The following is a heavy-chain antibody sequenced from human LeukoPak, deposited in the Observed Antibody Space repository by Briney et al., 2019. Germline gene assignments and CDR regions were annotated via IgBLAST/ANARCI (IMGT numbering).Heavy chain of an antibody. D-gene: IGHD3-22*01. CDR1: GYSISSGYY. J-gene: IGHJ4*02. V-gene: IGHV4-38-2*02. CDR3: ARGHYSDSSGYYPYFDY. CDR2: IYHSGST. Sequence: PSETLSLTCTVSGYSISSGYYWGWIRQPPGKGLEWIGSIYHSGSTYYNPSLKSRVTISVDTSKNQFSLKLSSVTAADTAVYYCARGHYSDSSGYYPYFDYWGQGTLVTVSS.